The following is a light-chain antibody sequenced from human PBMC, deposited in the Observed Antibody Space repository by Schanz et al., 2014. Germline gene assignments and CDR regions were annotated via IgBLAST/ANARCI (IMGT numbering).Light chain of an antibody. CDR1: TSDVGVYNY. J-gene: IGLJ3*02. Sequence: QSALTQPASVSGSPGQSITISCTATTSDVGVYNYVSWYQQHPGKAPKLMIYDVTNRPSGVSYRFSGSKSGNTASLTISGLQDEDEGDYYCCGYRDNYIWVFGGGTKLTVL. CDR3: CGYRDNYIWV. CDR2: DVT. V-gene: IGLV2-14*01.